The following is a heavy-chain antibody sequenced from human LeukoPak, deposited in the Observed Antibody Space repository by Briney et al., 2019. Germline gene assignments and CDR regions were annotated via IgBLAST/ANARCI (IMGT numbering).Heavy chain of an antibody. D-gene: IGHD3-22*01. V-gene: IGHV3-33*01. CDR2: IWYDGSNK. J-gene: IGHJ4*02. Sequence: PGGSLRLSCAASGFTFSSYGMHWVRQAPGKGLEWVAVIWYDGSNKYYADSVKGRFTISRDNSKNTLYLQMNSLRAEDTAVYYCARDLTPLYYYDSSGYHPGVGFDYWGQGTLVTVSS. CDR3: ARDLTPLYYYDSSGYHPGVGFDY. CDR1: GFTFSSYG.